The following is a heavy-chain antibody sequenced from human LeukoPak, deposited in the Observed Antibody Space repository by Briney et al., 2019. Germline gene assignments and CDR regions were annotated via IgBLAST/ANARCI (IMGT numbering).Heavy chain of an antibody. Sequence: SETLSLTCTVSGDSISSYYWTWIRQPPGKGLEWIGHIYYSGSTNYNPSLKSRVTMSVDTSKNQFSLKLSSVTAADTAVYYCARSNSWTPVSYGYWGQGTLVTVSS. CDR1: GDSISSYY. D-gene: IGHD6-13*01. J-gene: IGHJ4*02. CDR3: ARSNSWTPVSYGY. V-gene: IGHV4-59*08. CDR2: IYYSGST.